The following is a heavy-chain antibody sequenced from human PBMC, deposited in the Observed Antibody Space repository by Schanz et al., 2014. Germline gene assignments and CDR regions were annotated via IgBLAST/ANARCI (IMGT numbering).Heavy chain of an antibody. Sequence: QVQLVESGGGVVQPGGSRRLSCAASGFSFSAYDMHWVRQAPGKGLEWVAFIRFDESNKYYADSVKGRFTISRDNSKNTLYLQMNSLRAEDTAVYYCVKDLQRELLRDDHYYGMDVWGQGTPVTVSS. CDR1: GFSFSAYD. J-gene: IGHJ6*02. V-gene: IGHV3-30*02. CDR2: IRFDESNK. D-gene: IGHD3-10*01. CDR3: VKDLQRELLRDDHYYGMDV.